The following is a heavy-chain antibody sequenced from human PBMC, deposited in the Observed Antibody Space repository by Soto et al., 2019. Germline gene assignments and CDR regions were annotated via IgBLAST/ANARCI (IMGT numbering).Heavy chain of an antibody. CDR2: IYYTGSA. D-gene: IGHD3-22*01. Sequence: SETLSLTCTVSGGSIGSYYWTWIRQPPGKTLEWIGYIYYTGSANYNPSLKSRVTMSVDTSENQFSLKLSSVTAADTAVYFCARGSTDYYDSSGYHNLFDSWGQGALVTVSS. V-gene: IGHV4-59*01. J-gene: IGHJ4*02. CDR3: ARGSTDYYDSSGYHNLFDS. CDR1: GGSIGSYY.